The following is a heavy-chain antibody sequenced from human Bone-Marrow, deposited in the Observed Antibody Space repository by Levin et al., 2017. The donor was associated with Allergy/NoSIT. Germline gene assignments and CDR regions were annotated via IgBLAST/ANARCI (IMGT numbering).Heavy chain of an antibody. V-gene: IGHV4-39*01. CDR3: ARHTKRTSIFGVVIYWYFDL. CDR2: IYYSGST. CDR1: GGSISSSSYY. D-gene: IGHD3-3*01. J-gene: IGHJ2*01. Sequence: SETLSLTCTVSGGSISSSSYYWGWIRQPPGKGLEWIGSIYYSGSTYYNPSLKSRVTISVDTSKNQFSLKLSSVTAADTAVYYCARHTKRTSIFGVVIYWYFDLWGRGTLVTVSS.